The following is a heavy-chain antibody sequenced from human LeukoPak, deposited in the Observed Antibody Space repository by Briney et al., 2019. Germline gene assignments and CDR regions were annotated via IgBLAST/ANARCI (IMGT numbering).Heavy chain of an antibody. CDR1: GYTFTSYY. CDR3: ARLTIPMTAIHYFDY. J-gene: IGHJ4*02. V-gene: IGHV1-46*01. Sequence: ASVKVSCKASGYTFTSYYMHWVRQAPGQGLEWMGIINPSGGSTSYAQKFQGRVTMTRDMSTSTVYMELSSLRSEDTAVYYCARLTIPMTAIHYFDYWGQGTLVTVSS. CDR2: INPSGGST. D-gene: IGHD2-21*02.